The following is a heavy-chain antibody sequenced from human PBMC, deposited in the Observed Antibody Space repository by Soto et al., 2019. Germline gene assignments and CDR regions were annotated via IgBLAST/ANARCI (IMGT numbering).Heavy chain of an antibody. CDR3: AREYYYDSSQVDYGMDV. V-gene: IGHV4-59*01. Sequence: SETLSLTCTVSGGSISSYYWSWIRQPPGKGLEWIGYIYYSGSTNYNPSLKSRVTISVDTSKNQFSLKLSSVTAADTAVYYCAREYYYDSSQVDYGMDVWGQGTTVTVSS. J-gene: IGHJ6*02. D-gene: IGHD3-22*01. CDR1: GGSISSYY. CDR2: IYYSGST.